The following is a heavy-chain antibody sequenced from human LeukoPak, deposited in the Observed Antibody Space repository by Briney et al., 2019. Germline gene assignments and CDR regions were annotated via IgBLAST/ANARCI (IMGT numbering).Heavy chain of an antibody. CDR1: GYTFTGYY. D-gene: IGHD2-2*01. V-gene: IGHV1-2*02. Sequence: GASVKVSCKASGYTFTGYYMHWVRQAPGQGLEWMGWINPNSGGTNYAQKFQGRVTMTRDTSISTAYMELSRLRSDDTAVYYCARDRVRYTVVVPAAPNDNWFDPWGQGTLVTVSS. CDR2: INPNSGGT. J-gene: IGHJ5*02. CDR3: ARDRVRYTVVVPAAPNDNWFDP.